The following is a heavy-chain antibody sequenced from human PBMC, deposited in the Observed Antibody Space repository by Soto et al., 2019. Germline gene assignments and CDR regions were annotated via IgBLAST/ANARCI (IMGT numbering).Heavy chain of an antibody. D-gene: IGHD5-18*01. J-gene: IGHJ1*01. CDR2: IIPIFGVA. Sequence: QVQLVQSGAEVKEPGYSVNVSCKASGGTFSSYTISWVRQAPGQGLEWMGRIIPIFGVADYAQKFQGRLTITADKSTSTAYMELSSLKSEDTAVYYCVRGGGAYSYWGQGTLVTVS. CDR1: GGTFSSYT. V-gene: IGHV1-69*02. CDR3: VRGGGAYSY.